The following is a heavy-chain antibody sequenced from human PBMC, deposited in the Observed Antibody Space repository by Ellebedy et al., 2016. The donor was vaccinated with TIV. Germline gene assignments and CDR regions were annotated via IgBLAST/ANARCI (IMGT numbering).Heavy chain of an antibody. CDR1: GYSFSNYW. CDR2: IYPHDSDV. CDR3: ARGSDTWFFSAFDI. Sequence: GESLKISCNVSGYSFSNYWIGWVRQMPGKGLEWMGSIYPHDSDVKYSPSFQGQVSISADKSTSTAYLQWNTLKASDTALYYCARGSDTWFFSAFDIWGHGTRVIVSS. D-gene: IGHD3-10*01. V-gene: IGHV5-51*01. J-gene: IGHJ3*02.